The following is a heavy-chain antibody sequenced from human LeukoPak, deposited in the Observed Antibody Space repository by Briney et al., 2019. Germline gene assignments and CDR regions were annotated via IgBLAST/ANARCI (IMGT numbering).Heavy chain of an antibody. CDR1: GFTFSLYW. J-gene: IGHJ4*02. Sequence: GGSLRLSCAASGFTFSLYWMTWVRQAPGKGLEWVANIKPDGSEASYVDSVKGRFTLSRDNAKNSLYLHMDSLRDEDSAVYYCARGLHTHDHWGQGALVTVSS. V-gene: IGHV3-7*01. CDR3: ARGLHTHDH. D-gene: IGHD4-11*01. CDR2: IKPDGSEA.